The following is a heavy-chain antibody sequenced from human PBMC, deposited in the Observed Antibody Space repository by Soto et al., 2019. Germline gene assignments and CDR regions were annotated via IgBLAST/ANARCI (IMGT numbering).Heavy chain of an antibody. CDR1: GYSFTSYW. Sequence: GESLKISCKGSGYSFTSYWIGWVRQMPGKGLEWMGIIYPGDSDTRYSPSFQGQVTISADKSISTAYLQWSSLKASDTAMYYCASSYFYDSSGYSTPVVFDIWGQATMVTVSS. D-gene: IGHD3-22*01. CDR2: IYPGDSDT. J-gene: IGHJ3*02. V-gene: IGHV5-51*01. CDR3: ASSYFYDSSGYSTPVVFDI.